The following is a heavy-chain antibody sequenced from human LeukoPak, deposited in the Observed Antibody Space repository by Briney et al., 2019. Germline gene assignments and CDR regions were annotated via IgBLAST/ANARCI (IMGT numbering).Heavy chain of an antibody. Sequence: GGSLRLSCAASGFTFSSYEMNWGRPAPGKGLERVSYISSSGSTIYYADSVKGRFTISRDNAKNSLYLQMNSLRAENTAVYYCAELGITMIGGVWGKGTTVTISS. D-gene: IGHD3-10*02. CDR1: GFTFSSYE. V-gene: IGHV3-48*03. J-gene: IGHJ6*04. CDR2: ISSSGSTI. CDR3: AELGITMIGGV.